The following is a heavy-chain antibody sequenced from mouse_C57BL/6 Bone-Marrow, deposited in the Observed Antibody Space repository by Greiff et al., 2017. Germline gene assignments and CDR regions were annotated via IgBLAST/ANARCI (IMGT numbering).Heavy chain of an antibody. CDR2: IDPSDSYT. CDR1: GYTFTSYW. V-gene: IGHV1-69*01. J-gene: IGHJ2*01. Sequence: QVQLQQPGAELVMPGASVKLSCKASGYTFTSYWMHWVKQRPGQGLEWIGEIDPSDSYTNYNQKFKGKSTLTVDKSSSTSYMQLSSLTSEYSAFYYCARKARRGLYLDDWGQGTTLTVSS. D-gene: IGHD3-3*01. CDR3: ARKARRGLYLDD.